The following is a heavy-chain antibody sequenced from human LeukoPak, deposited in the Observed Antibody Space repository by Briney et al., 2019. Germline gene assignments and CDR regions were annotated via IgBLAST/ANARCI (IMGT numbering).Heavy chain of an antibody. D-gene: IGHD3-10*01. CDR1: GGSISSYY. Sequence: SETLSLTCTVSGGSISSYYWSWIRQPPGKGLEWIGYIYCSGSTNYNPSLKSRVTISVDTSKNQFSLKLSSVTAADTAVYYCARGQITMVRGVSVYYYYYMDVWGKGTTVTVSS. CDR2: IYCSGST. V-gene: IGHV4-59*01. J-gene: IGHJ6*03. CDR3: ARGQITMVRGVSVYYYYYMDV.